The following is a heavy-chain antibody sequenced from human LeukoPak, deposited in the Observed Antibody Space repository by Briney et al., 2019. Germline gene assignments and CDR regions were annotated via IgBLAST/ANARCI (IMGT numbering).Heavy chain of an antibody. V-gene: IGHV3-7*01. D-gene: IGHD3-3*01. CDR3: ARDSELTMDFWSGSDDAFDI. Sequence: GGSLRLSCAASGFTFSSYAMHWVRQAPGKGLEWVANIKQDGSEKYYVDSVKGRFTISRDNAKNSLYLQMNSLRAEDTAVYYCARDSELTMDFWSGSDDAFDIWGQGTMVTVSS. CDR2: IKQDGSEK. J-gene: IGHJ3*02. CDR1: GFTFSSYA.